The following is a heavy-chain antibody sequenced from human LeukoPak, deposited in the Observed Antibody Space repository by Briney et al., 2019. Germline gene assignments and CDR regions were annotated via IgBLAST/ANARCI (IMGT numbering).Heavy chain of an antibody. Sequence: GGSLRLSCAASGFTFDDYAMHWVRQAPGKGLEWVSLISGDGGSTYYADSVKGRFTISRDNSKNSLYLQMNSLRTEDTALYYSAKDAVTGISWGNWFDPWGQGTLVTVSS. CDR1: GFTFDDYA. D-gene: IGHD2-21*02. CDR2: ISGDGGST. CDR3: AKDAVTGISWGNWFDP. J-gene: IGHJ5*02. V-gene: IGHV3-43*02.